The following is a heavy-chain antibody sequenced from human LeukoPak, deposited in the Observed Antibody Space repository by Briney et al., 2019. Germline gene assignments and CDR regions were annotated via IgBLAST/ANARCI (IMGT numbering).Heavy chain of an antibody. CDR3: ARVRDKCGYYYYYGMDV. D-gene: IGHD1-26*01. Sequence: GGSLRLSCAASGFTVGSNYMSWVRQAPGKGLEWVSVIYSGGSTYYADSVKGRFTISRDNSKNTLYLQMNSLRAEDTAVYYCARVRDKCGYYYYYGMDVWGQGTTVTVSS. CDR2: IYSGGST. V-gene: IGHV3-66*01. J-gene: IGHJ6*02. CDR1: GFTVGSNY.